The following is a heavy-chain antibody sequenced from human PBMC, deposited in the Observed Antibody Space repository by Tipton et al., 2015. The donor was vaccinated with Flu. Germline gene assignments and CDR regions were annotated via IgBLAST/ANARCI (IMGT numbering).Heavy chain of an antibody. J-gene: IGHJ6*02. CDR3: ARGPQVPVWPYYYGMDV. D-gene: IGHD2-2*01. V-gene: IGHV3-53*01. CDR1: GFTVTSSY. Sequence: GSLILSCAASGFTVTSSYMSWVRQAPGKGLEWVSVVYGGGTTDYADSVKGRFTISRDKSKNALYLQMSSLRAEDTAVYYCARGPQVPVWPYYYGMDVWGQGTTVTVSS. CDR2: VYGGGTT.